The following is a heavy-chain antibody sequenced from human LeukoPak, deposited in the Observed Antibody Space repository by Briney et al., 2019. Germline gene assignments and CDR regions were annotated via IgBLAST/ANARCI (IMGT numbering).Heavy chain of an antibody. D-gene: IGHD6-13*01. J-gene: IGHJ4*02. Sequence: SETLSLTCTVSGGSISSSSASWGWIRQPPGKGLEWIGSIYYRKNTYYNPSLKSRVTISADTSKNQFSLTLGSVSATDTAVYYCARGPYSSRYDYWGQGTVVTVSS. CDR1: GGSISSSSAS. CDR2: IYYRKNT. V-gene: IGHV4-39*01. CDR3: ARGPYSSRYDY.